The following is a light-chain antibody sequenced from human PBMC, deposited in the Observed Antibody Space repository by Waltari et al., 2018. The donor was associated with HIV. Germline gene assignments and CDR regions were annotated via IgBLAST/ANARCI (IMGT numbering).Light chain of an antibody. Sequence: SYELTQPPSVSVYPGQTATITCSGDTLPKRNAYWYKQGSGQAPVLVIYDDNKRPTGIPERFSGSTSGKMATLTGSRAQVEDEADYYCYSTENTGYERVFGGGNKLTVL. CDR2: DDN. CDR3: YSTENTGYERV. J-gene: IGLJ3*02. V-gene: IGLV3-10*01. CDR1: TLPKRN.